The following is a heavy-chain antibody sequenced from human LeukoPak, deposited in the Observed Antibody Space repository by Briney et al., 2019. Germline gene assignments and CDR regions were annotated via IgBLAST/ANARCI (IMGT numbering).Heavy chain of an antibody. CDR1: GGSISSGGYY. CDR3: ARDMEQRDDFWSGYYTEGWFDP. J-gene: IGHJ5*02. Sequence: SETLSLTCTVPGGSISSGGYYWSWIRQHPGKGLEWIGYIYYSGSTNYNPSLKSRVTISVDTSKNQFSLKLSSVTAADTAVYYCARDMEQRDDFWSGYYTEGWFDPWGQGTLVTVSS. D-gene: IGHD3-3*01. V-gene: IGHV4-61*08. CDR2: IYYSGST.